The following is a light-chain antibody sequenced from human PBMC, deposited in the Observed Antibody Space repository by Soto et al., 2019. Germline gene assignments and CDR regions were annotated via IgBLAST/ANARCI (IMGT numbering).Light chain of an antibody. V-gene: IGKV1-5*03. CDR1: QTISSW. CDR2: KAS. CDR3: HQYRSFPRT. J-gene: IGKJ1*01. Sequence: DIQMTQSPSTLSGSVGDRVTITCRASQTISSWLAWYQQKPGKAPKLLIYKASTLKSGVPSRFSGSGSGTAFTLTIDSLQPDDFATYYCHQYRSFPRTFGQGTKVDIK.